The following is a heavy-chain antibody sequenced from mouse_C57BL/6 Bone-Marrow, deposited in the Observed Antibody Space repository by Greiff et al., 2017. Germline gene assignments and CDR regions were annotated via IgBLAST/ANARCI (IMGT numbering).Heavy chain of an antibody. V-gene: IGHV5-15*01. Sequence: EVHLVESGGGLVQPGGSLKLSCAASGFTFSDYGMAWVRQAPRKGPEWVAFISNLAYSIYYADTVTGRFTISRENAKNTLYLEMSSLRSEDTAMYYCARRGPDITTVVDGYFDVWGTGTTVTVSS. J-gene: IGHJ1*03. CDR3: ARRGPDITTVVDGYFDV. D-gene: IGHD1-1*01. CDR2: ISNLAYSI. CDR1: GFTFSDYG.